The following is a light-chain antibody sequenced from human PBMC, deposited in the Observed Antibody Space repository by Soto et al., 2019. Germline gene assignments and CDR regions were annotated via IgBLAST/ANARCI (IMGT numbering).Light chain of an antibody. CDR3: LQDRNYPRT. CDR2: GAS. CDR1: QDIRNE. J-gene: IGKJ1*01. Sequence: AIQMTQSPSPLSASVGDRVTITCRASQDIRNELGWYQQRPGKAPKALIYGASNLQSGVPSRFSGSGFGTDFTLTISSLQPEDFATYYCLQDRNYPRTFGQGTKVESK. V-gene: IGKV1-6*01.